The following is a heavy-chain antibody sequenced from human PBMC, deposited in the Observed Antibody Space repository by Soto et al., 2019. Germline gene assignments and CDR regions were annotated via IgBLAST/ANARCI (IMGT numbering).Heavy chain of an antibody. CDR3: MKGWLDY. CDR2: ISVSGGST. V-gene: IGHV3-23*01. J-gene: IGHJ4*02. Sequence: EVQLLESGGGLVQPGGSLRLSCAASGFTFSNYVMGWVRQAPGRGLEWVSGISVSGGSTFYVDSVKGRFTISRDNSKNTLYLQMNSLRAEDTAIDYWMKGWLDYWGQGTLGTVSS. CDR1: GFTFSNYV. D-gene: IGHD6-19*01.